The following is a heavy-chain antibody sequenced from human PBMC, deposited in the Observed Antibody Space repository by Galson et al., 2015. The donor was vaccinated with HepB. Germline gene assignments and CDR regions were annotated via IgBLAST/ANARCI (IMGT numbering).Heavy chain of an antibody. V-gene: IGHV3-30*18. CDR1: GLNFSSYG. CDR3: VKDTETVLVPNSVQDY. D-gene: IGHD2-8*02. Sequence: SLRLSCAASGLNFSSYGMHWVRQAPGKGLEWVALISDDGRKKYYADSVKGRFTISRENSKNTVYLQMNSLRTEDTAVYYCVKDTETVLVPNSVQDYWGQGTLLTVSS. J-gene: IGHJ4*02. CDR2: ISDDGRKK.